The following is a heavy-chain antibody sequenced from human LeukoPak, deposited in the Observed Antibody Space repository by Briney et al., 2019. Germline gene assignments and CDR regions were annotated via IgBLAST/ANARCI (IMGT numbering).Heavy chain of an antibody. Sequence: GASVKVSCKASGYTFTSYGISWVRQAPGQGLEWMGWINAYNGNTNYAQKLQGRVTMTTDTSTSTAYMELRSLRSDDTAVYYCAWEGYSYGYRDNYYYGMDVWGQGTTVTVSS. D-gene: IGHD5-18*01. V-gene: IGHV1-18*01. CDR3: AWEGYSYGYRDNYYYGMDV. CDR2: INAYNGNT. J-gene: IGHJ6*02. CDR1: GYTFTSYG.